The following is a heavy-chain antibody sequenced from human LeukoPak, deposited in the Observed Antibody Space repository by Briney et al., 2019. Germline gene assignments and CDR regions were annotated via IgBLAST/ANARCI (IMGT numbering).Heavy chain of an antibody. V-gene: IGHV3-23*01. CDR2: ISGSGDDT. CDR3: AKDPTRGYSGYDPLYYFDY. J-gene: IGHJ4*02. CDR1: GFTFTNYA. D-gene: IGHD5-12*01. Sequence: GGSLRLSCAASGFTFTNYAMNWVRQAPGKGLEWVSSISGSGDDTSYADSVKGRFTISRGNSRSTLYLQMNSLRAEDTAVYYCAKDPTRGYSGYDPLYYFDYWGQGTLVTVSS.